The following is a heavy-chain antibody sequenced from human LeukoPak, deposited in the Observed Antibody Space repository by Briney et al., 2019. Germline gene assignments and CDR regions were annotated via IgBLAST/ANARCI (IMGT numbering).Heavy chain of an antibody. Sequence: SETLSLTCTVSGGSISSGDYYWSWIRQPPGKGLEWIGEINHSGSTNYNPSLKSRVTISVDTSKNQFSLKLSSVTAADTAVYYCARVLGTYFDYWGQGTLVTVSS. CDR3: ARVLGTYFDY. CDR1: GGSISSGDYY. D-gene: IGHD7-27*01. V-gene: IGHV4-30-4*01. J-gene: IGHJ4*02. CDR2: INHSGST.